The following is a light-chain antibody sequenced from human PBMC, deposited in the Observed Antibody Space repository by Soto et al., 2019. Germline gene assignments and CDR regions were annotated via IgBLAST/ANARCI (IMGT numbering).Light chain of an antibody. V-gene: IGKV3-20*01. CDR2: GTS. CDR3: QRYGSSPRYA. J-gene: IGKJ2*01. CDR1: QTINTEF. Sequence: EIVLTQSPGTLSLSPGERATFSCRTSQTINTEFLAWYQQRPGLAPRLLIHGTSNRATGIADRFSGSGSGTDFTLTISALGPEDCAVYYCQRYGSSPRYAFGQGTELEI.